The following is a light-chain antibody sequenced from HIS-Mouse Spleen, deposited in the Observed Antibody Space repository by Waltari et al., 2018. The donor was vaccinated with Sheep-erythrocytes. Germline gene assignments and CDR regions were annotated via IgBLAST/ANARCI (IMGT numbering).Light chain of an antibody. Sequence: QSALTQPRSVSGSPGQSVTISCTGTSSAVGGSHYVSWYQQHPGKAPKLMIYDVSKRPSGVPDRFSGSKSGNTASLTISGLQAEDEADYYCCSYAGSYTFVVFGGGTKLTVL. CDR3: CSYAGSYTFVV. V-gene: IGLV2-11*01. CDR1: SSAVGGSHY. J-gene: IGLJ2*01. CDR2: DVS.